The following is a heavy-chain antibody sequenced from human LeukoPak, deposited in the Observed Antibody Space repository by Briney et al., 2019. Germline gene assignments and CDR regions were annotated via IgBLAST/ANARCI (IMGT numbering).Heavy chain of an antibody. Sequence: GRSLRLSCAASGFTFSNYGILWVRQVPGKGLEWVTFISYDGSHKYYVDSVKGRFTISRDNSKMTLYLQMNSLRVEDTAVYYCARCQGPHGGFGDYWGRGTLVTVSS. CDR3: ARCQGPHGGFGDY. CDR2: ISYDGSHK. J-gene: IGHJ4*02. D-gene: IGHD4-23*01. V-gene: IGHV3-30*03. CDR1: GFTFSNYG.